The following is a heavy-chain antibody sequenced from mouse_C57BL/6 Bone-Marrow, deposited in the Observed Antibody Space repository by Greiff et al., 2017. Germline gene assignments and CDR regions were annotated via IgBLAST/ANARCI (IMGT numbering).Heavy chain of an antibody. CDR3: ARWAYYSNYLFAY. D-gene: IGHD2-5*01. Sequence: VQLQQSVAELVRPGASVKLSCTASGFNIKNTYMHWVKQRPEQGLEWIGRIDPANGNTKYAPKFQGKATITADTSSNTAYLQLSRLTSEDTAIYYCARWAYYSNYLFAYWGQGTLVTVSA. CDR1: GFNIKNTY. CDR2: IDPANGNT. J-gene: IGHJ3*01. V-gene: IGHV14-3*01.